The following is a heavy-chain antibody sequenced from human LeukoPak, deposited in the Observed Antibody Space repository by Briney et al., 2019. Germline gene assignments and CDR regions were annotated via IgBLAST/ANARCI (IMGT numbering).Heavy chain of an antibody. V-gene: IGHV4-59*01. CDR2: IYYSGST. J-gene: IGHJ6*02. Sequence: SETLSLTCTVSGGSISRDYWSWIRQPPGKGLEWIGYIYYSGSTNYNPSLKTRVTISGDTSKNQFSLKLSSVTAADTAVYYCARASGTVAGSIFYYYGMDVWGQGITVAVSS. D-gene: IGHD6-13*01. CDR1: GGSISRDY. CDR3: ARASGTVAGSIFYYYGMDV.